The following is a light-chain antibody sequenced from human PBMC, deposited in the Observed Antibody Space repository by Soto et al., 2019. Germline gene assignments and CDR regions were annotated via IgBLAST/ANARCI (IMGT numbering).Light chain of an antibody. CDR2: GAS. Sequence: EIVMTQSPATLSVSPGERGTLSCRASQSIRSNLAWYQQRPGQAPRLLIFGASVRATGVPDRFSGSGSGTDVTLTINSMQSAESAVYYCQNYNYCPPDTFGGGTKVEI. CDR3: QNYNYCPPDT. J-gene: IGKJ4*01. V-gene: IGKV3-15*01. CDR1: QSIRSN.